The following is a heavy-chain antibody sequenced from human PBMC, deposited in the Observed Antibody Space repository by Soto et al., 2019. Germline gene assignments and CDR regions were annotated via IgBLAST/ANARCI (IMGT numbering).Heavy chain of an antibody. CDR2: INAANGDT. V-gene: IGHV1-3*01. CDR1: GYAFTSYG. Sequence: ASVKVSCKASGYAFTSYGIHWVRQAPGQRLEWMGWINAANGDTKYSPKFQGRVTITRDTSASTAYMELSSLRSEDTAVYYCVRRHVSATGIDWFDPWGQGTLVT. J-gene: IGHJ5*02. CDR3: VRRHVSATGIDWFDP. D-gene: IGHD6-13*01.